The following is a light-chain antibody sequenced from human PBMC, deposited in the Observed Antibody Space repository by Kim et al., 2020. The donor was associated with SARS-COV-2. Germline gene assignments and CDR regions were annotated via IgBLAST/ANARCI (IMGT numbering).Light chain of an antibody. CDR1: SSNIGAGYD. CDR2: GNS. V-gene: IGLV1-40*01. Sequence: VTTSCTGSSSNIGAGYDVHGYQQLPGTAPKLLIYGNSNRPSGVPDRFSGSKSGTSASLAITGLQAEDEADYYCQSYDSSLSGSFVVFGGGTQLTVL. CDR3: QSYDSSLSGSFVV. J-gene: IGLJ2*01.